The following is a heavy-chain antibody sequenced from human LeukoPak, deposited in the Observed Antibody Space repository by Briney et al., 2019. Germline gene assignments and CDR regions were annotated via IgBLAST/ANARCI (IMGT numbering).Heavy chain of an antibody. CDR1: GFTVSINY. CDR2: IYSGGST. Sequence: SGGSLRLSCAASGFTVSINYMSWVRQAPGKGLEWVSFIYSGGSTYYADSVKGRFTISRHNSKNTLYLQMNSLRAEDTAVYYCASSSGWYGDAFDIWGQGTMVTVSS. D-gene: IGHD6-19*01. CDR3: ASSSGWYGDAFDI. V-gene: IGHV3-53*04. J-gene: IGHJ3*02.